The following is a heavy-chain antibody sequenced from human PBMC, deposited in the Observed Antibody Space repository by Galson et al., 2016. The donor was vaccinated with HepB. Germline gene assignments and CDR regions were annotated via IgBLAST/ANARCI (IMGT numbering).Heavy chain of an antibody. CDR2: IYSSGAT. J-gene: IGHJ4*02. V-gene: IGHV3-53*05. D-gene: IGHD5-12*01. CDR1: GFSVTSSY. CDR3: ATEGGYSAYPAFDS. Sequence: SLRLSCAASGFSVTSSYMSWVRQAPGKGLEWVSVIYSSGATYYAEKFEGRVTLTRDTATSTVFMELSDLTSDDSAIYYCATEGGYSAYPAFDSWGPGTLVTVSS.